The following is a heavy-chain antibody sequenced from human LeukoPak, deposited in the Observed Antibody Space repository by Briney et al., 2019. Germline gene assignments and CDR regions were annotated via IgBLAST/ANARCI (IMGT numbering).Heavy chain of an antibody. CDR1: GFSFTTYG. CDR2: ISYDERSK. Sequence: GGSLRLSCAASGFSFTTYGMHWVRQAPGKGLEWVAVISYDERSKYHADSVKGRFTISRDNSKNTLYLQMNSLRAEDTAVYYCARVPEGYYDSSGYYTGAFDIWGQGTMVTVSS. D-gene: IGHD3-22*01. CDR3: ARVPEGYYDSSGYYTGAFDI. V-gene: IGHV3-30*03. J-gene: IGHJ3*02.